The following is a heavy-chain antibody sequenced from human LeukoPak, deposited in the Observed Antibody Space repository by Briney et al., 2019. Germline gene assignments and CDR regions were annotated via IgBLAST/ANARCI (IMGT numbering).Heavy chain of an antibody. CDR1: GFISSNYW. J-gene: IGHJ6*03. V-gene: IGHV3-7*01. CDR3: ARGDTAMAYDYYYYMDV. D-gene: IGHD5-18*01. CDR2: IKQDGSEK. Sequence: PGGSLRLSCAASGFISSNYWMSWVRQAPGKGLEWVANIKQDGSEKYYVDSVKGRFTISRDNAKNSLYLQMNSLRAEDTAVYYCARGDTAMAYDYYYYMDVWGKGTTVTISS.